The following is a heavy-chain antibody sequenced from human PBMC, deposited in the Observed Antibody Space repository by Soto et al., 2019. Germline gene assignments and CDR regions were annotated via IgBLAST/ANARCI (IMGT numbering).Heavy chain of an antibody. V-gene: IGHV1-8*01. CDR3: ATASVADALWSGLLVQDAYDI. D-gene: IGHD3-3*01. CDR2: MNPNSGNT. CDR1: GYTFTSYD. J-gene: IGHJ3*02. Sequence: QVQLVQSGAEVKKPGASVKVSCKASGYTFTSYDINWVRQATGQGLEWMGWMNPNSGNTGYAQKFQGRVTMTRNTSTSTAYITLSSQRSEDTTVYYCATASVADALWSGLLVQDAYDIWGQGRIFTVSS.